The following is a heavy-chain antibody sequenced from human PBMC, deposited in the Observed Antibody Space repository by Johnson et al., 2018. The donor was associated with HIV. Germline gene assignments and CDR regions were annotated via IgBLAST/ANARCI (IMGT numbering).Heavy chain of an antibody. Sequence: VQLVESGGGLVQPGGSLRLSCAASGFAFSSYAMTWVRQAPGKGLEWVSPISGSGGSTYYADAVKGRFTISRDNSKNTLYLQMNSLRAEDTAVYYCAKQQLVPDDAFDIWGQGTMVNVSS. J-gene: IGHJ3*02. CDR1: GFAFSSYA. D-gene: IGHD6-6*01. CDR3: AKQQLVPDDAFDI. V-gene: IGHV3-23*04. CDR2: ISGSGGST.